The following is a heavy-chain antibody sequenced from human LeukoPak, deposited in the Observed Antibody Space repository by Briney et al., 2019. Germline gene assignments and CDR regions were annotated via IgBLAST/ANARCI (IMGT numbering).Heavy chain of an antibody. CDR1: GFTFSSYG. D-gene: IGHD6-13*01. Sequence: GRSLRLSCAASGFTFSSYGMHWVRQAPGKGLEWVAVISYDGSNKYYADSVKGRFTISRDNSKNTLYLQMNSLRAEDTAVYYCAKDVQQLVVDGMDVWGQGTTVTVS. V-gene: IGHV3-30*18. CDR3: AKDVQQLVVDGMDV. CDR2: ISYDGSNK. J-gene: IGHJ6*02.